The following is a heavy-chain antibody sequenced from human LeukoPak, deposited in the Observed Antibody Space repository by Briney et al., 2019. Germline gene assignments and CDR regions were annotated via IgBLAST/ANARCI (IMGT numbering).Heavy chain of an antibody. D-gene: IGHD6-13*01. V-gene: IGHV3-30*14. CDR3: ARDREAAEY. CDR1: GFTFSSYA. Sequence: PGGSLRLSCAASGFTFSSYAMHWVRQAPGKGLEWVAVISYDGSNKYYADSVKGRFTISRDNSKNTLYLQMNSLRAEDTAVYYCARDREAAEYWGQGTLVTVSS. J-gene: IGHJ4*02. CDR2: ISYDGSNK.